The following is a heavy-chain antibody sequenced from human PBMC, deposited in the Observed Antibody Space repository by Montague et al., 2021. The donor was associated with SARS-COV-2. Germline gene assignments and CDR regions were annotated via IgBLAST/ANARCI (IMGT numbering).Heavy chain of an antibody. CDR1: GDSVCTGTR. CDR2: IYHTGCT. Sequence: SETLSLTCAVSGDSVCTGTRWPFVRMHLGKPLERVGQIYHTGCTKYKPSLKSRVSMSVDKSWNQFSLRLTSVTAADTAIYYCPRKGSGRSDLAYWGQGTLVTVSS. J-gene: IGHJ4*02. CDR3: PRKGSGRSDLAY. D-gene: IGHD1-26*01. V-gene: IGHV4-4*02.